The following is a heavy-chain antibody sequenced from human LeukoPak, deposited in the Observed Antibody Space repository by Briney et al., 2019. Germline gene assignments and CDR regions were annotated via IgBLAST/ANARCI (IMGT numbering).Heavy chain of an antibody. CDR1: GGSFSGYY. V-gene: IGHV4-34*01. CDR2: INHSGST. J-gene: IGHJ4*02. CDR3: ARDPFFGYDILTGYYPFDY. Sequence: PSETLSLTCAVYGGSFSGYYWRWIRQPPGKGLEWIGEINHSGSTNYNPSVKSRVTISVDTSKNDFSLKLTSVTAADTAVYYCARDPFFGYDILTGYYPFDYWGQGTLVTVSS. D-gene: IGHD3-9*01.